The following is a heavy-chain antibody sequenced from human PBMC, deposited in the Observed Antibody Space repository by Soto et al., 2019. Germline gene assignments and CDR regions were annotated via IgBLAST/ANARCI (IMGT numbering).Heavy chain of an antibody. CDR3: ARDPLERRPTPDYFDY. CDR2: ISSSGSSI. D-gene: IGHD1-1*01. V-gene: IGHV3-48*03. Sequence: WRAVRLCISASGFTNIRYEMDWVREDPGKGLEWVSYISSSGSSIYYADSVKGRFTISRDNAKNSLYLQMTSLRAEDTAVYYCARDPLERRPTPDYFDYWGQGTLVTGS. J-gene: IGHJ4*02. CDR1: GFTNIRYE.